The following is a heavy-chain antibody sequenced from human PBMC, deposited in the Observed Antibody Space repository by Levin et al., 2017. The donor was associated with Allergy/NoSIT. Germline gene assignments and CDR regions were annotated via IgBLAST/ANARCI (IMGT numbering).Heavy chain of an antibody. J-gene: IGHJ4*02. CDR1: GFTFDDYA. D-gene: IGHD6-19*01. V-gene: IGHV3-9*01. CDR2: ISWNSGSI. Sequence: GGSLRLSCAASGFTFDDYAMHWVRQAPGKGLEWVSGISWNSGSIGYADSVKGRFTISRDNAKNSLYLQMNSLRAEDTALYYCAKDIYSGGWYPFDYWGQGTLVTVSS. CDR3: AKDIYSGGWYPFDY.